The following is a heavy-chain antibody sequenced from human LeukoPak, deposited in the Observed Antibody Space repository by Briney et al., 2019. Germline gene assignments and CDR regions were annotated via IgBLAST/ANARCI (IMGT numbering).Heavy chain of an antibody. CDR3: ARGRGSYPTYYFDY. D-gene: IGHD1-26*01. V-gene: IGHV1-69*05. CDR1: GGTFSSYA. CDR2: IIPIFGTA. Sequence: SVKVSCKASGGTFSSYAISWVRQAPGQGLEWMEGIIPIFGTANYAQKFQGRVTITTDESTSTAYMELSSLRSEDTAVYYCARGRGSYPTYYFDYWGQGTLVTVSS. J-gene: IGHJ4*02.